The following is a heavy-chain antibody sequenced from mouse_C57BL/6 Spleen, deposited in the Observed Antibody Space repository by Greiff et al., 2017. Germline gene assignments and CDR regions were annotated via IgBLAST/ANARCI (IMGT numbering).Heavy chain of an antibody. CDR3: ARGGYYDGYYWYFDV. D-gene: IGHD2-3*01. J-gene: IGHJ1*03. CDR2: IYPGSGIT. CDR1: GYTFTDYY. V-gene: IGHV1-76*01. Sequence: VQLQQSGAELVRPGASVKLSCKASGYTFTDYYINWVKQRPGQGLEWIARIYPGSGITYYNEKFKGKATLTAEKSSSTAYMQLSSLTSEVSAVYFCARGGYYDGYYWYFDVWGTGTTVTVSS.